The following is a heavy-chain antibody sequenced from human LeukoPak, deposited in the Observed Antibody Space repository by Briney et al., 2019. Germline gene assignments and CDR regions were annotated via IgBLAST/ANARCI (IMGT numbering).Heavy chain of an antibody. Sequence: GGSLGLSCAVSGITLSNYGMSWVRQAPGKGLEWVAGISDRGSRTNYADSVKGRFTISTDHPKNTLYLQMNSLRAEDTAVYFCAKRGVVIRVILVGFHKEAYYFDSWGQGALVTVSS. CDR2: ISDRGSRT. D-gene: IGHD3-22*01. J-gene: IGHJ4*02. V-gene: IGHV3-23*01. CDR3: AKRGVVIRVILVGFHKEAYYFDS. CDR1: GITLSNYG.